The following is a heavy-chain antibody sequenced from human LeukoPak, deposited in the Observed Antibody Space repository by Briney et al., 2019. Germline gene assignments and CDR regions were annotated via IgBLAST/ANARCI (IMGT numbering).Heavy chain of an antibody. Sequence: KTGGSLRLSCAASGFTFSSYWMSWVRQAPGKGLEWVSSISSSSSYIYYADPVKGRFTISRDNAKNSLYLQMNSLRAEDTAVYYCAKLNPGSTVIDDYWGQGTLVTVSS. CDR2: ISSSSSYI. CDR1: GFTFSSYW. V-gene: IGHV3-21*01. J-gene: IGHJ4*02. D-gene: IGHD4-11*01. CDR3: AKLNPGSTVIDDY.